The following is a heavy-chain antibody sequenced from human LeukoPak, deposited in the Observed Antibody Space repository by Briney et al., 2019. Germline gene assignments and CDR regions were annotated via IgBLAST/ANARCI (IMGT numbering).Heavy chain of an antibody. CDR2: IYHSGST. CDR1: GYSISSGYY. J-gene: IGHJ5*02. CDR3: ARDPTSGHCSSTSCYRWFDP. V-gene: IGHV4-38-2*02. D-gene: IGHD2-2*01. Sequence: TSETLSLTCTVSGYSISSGYYWGWIRQPPGKGLEWIGSIYHSGSTYYNPSLKSRVTISVDTSKNQFSLKLSSVTAADTAVYYCARDPTSGHCSSTSCYRWFDPWGQGTLVTVSS.